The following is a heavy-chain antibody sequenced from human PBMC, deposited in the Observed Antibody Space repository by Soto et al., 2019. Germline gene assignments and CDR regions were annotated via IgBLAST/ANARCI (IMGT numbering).Heavy chain of an antibody. CDR1: GYTFTSYY. CDR3: ARDVKECGILTGYPNWFDP. J-gene: IGHJ5*02. V-gene: IGHV1-46*03. CDR2: INPSGGST. D-gene: IGHD3-9*01. Sequence: GASVKVSCKASGYTFTSYYMHWVRQAPGQGLEWMGIINPSGGSTSYAQKFKGRVTMTRDTSTSTVYMELSSLRSEDTAVYYCARDVKECGILTGYPNWFDPWGQGTLVTVSS.